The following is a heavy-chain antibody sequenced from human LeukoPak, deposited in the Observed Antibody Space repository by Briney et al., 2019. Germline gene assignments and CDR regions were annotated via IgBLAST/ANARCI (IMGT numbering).Heavy chain of an antibody. CDR2: MNPNSGNT. CDR3: ARAAAGVVVRAFDY. Sequence: ASVKVSCKASGYTFTSHDINWVRQATGQGLEWMGWMNPNSGNTGYAQKFQGRVTFTRNTSISTAYMELSSLRSDDTAVYYCARAAAGVVVRAFDYWGQGTLVTVSS. V-gene: IGHV1-8*03. D-gene: IGHD3-22*01. CDR1: GYTFTSHD. J-gene: IGHJ4*02.